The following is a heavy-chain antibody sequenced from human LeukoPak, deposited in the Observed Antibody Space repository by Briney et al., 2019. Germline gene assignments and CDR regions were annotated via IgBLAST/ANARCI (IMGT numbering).Heavy chain of an antibody. Sequence: GASVTVSFTASRYTFSNDAMHWVRQAPGERLEWMGWINTGNGDTKYSQKFQGRVSITRDTSASTSYMELSSLRSEDTAVYYCARDPGSRSYWSNSGMDVWGQGTTVTVSS. CDR1: RYTFSNDA. J-gene: IGHJ6*02. CDR3: ARDPGSRSYWSNSGMDV. D-gene: IGHD3-10*01. CDR2: INTGNGDT. V-gene: IGHV1-3*04.